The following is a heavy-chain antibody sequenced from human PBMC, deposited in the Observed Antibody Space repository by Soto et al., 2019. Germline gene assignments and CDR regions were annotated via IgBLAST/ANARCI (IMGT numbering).Heavy chain of an antibody. Sequence: GGSLRLSCAASGFTFSSYAMSWVRQAPGKGLEWVSAISGSGGSTYYADSVKGRFTISRDNSKNTLYLQMNSLRAEDTAVYYCAKDILEWLTRYYFDYWGQGTLVTVSS. CDR1: GFTFSSYA. CDR2: ISGSGGST. D-gene: IGHD3-3*01. J-gene: IGHJ4*02. V-gene: IGHV3-23*01. CDR3: AKDILEWLTRYYFDY.